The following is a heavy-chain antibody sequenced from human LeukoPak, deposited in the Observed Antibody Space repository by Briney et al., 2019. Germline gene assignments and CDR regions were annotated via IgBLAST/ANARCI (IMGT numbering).Heavy chain of an antibody. CDR1: GFNFRAYW. V-gene: IGHV4-59*08. CDR3: ASHQGGSTNDN. CDR2: ISHSGST. Sequence: GSLRLSCTTSGFNFRAYWMAWVRQAPGKGLEWIGYISHSGSTSYNASLESRVTMSVDTSKNQFSLSLNSVTAADTAVYYCASHQGGSTNDNWGQGTLVTVSS. D-gene: IGHD5-12*01. J-gene: IGHJ4*02.